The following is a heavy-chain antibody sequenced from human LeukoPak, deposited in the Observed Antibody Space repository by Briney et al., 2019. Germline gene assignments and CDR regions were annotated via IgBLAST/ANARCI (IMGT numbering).Heavy chain of an antibody. CDR2: ISGSGDDT. D-gene: IGHD7-27*01. J-gene: IGHJ4*02. CDR3: AKDDTGDARFDY. CDR1: GFPFSSYA. V-gene: IGHV3-23*01. Sequence: PGGSLRLSCAVSGFPFSSYAMSWVRQAPGKGLEWVSGISGSGDDTYYADSVKGRFTISRDNSKNTLYLQMNSLRAEDTAVYYCAKDDTGDARFDYWGQGTLVTVSS.